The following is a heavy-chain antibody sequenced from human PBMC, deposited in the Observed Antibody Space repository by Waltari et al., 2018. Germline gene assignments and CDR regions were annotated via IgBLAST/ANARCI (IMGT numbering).Heavy chain of an antibody. CDR3: ARMGEGDYISRVFYY. CDR2: IYHSGST. CDR1: GYSISSGYY. D-gene: IGHD4-17*01. J-gene: IGHJ4*02. V-gene: IGHV4-38-2*01. Sequence: QVQLQESGPGLVKPSETLSLTCAVSGYSISSGYYWGWIRQPPGKGLEWIGSIYHSGSTYYNPSLKSRVTISVDTSKNQFSLKLSSVTAADTAVYYCARMGEGDYISRVFYYWGQGTLVTVSS.